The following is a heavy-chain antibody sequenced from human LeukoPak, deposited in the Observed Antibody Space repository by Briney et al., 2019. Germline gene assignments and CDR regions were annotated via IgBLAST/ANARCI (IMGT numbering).Heavy chain of an antibody. V-gene: IGHV4-31*03. CDR1: GGSISSGGYY. J-gene: IGHJ4*02. Sequence: PSQTLSLSCTVSGGSISSGGYYWSWIRQHPGKGLEWIGYIYYSGSTYYNPSLKSRVTISVDTSKNQFSLKLSSVTAADTAVYYCAREDGSGSYGFDYWDQGTLVTVSS. CDR3: AREDGSGSYGFDY. CDR2: IYYSGST. D-gene: IGHD3-10*01.